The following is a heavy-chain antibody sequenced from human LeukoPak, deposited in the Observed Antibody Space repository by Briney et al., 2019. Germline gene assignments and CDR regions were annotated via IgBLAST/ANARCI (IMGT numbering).Heavy chain of an antibody. J-gene: IGHJ4*02. CDR2: VSGGGGST. CDR3: AKSSYYDSSGYYREYYFDY. Sequence: GGSLRLSCAAAGFTFSSYAMSWVRQAPGKGLEWVSSVSGGGGSTYYADSVKGRFTISRDNSKSTLFLQMNSLRAEDTAVYYCAKSSYYDSSGYYREYYFDYWGQGTLVTVSS. V-gene: IGHV3-23*01. CDR1: GFTFSSYA. D-gene: IGHD3-22*01.